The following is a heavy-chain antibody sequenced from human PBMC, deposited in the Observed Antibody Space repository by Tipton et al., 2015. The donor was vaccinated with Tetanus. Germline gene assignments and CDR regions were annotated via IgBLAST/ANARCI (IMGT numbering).Heavy chain of an antibody. CDR3: AKDYSSSSWTWSRRYFDL. Sequence: SLRLSCAASGFTLGNYAMSWVRQAPGKGLEWVSSIRNRGDATYYADSVKGRFTISRDSSESTLYLQMNSLRPEDTAVYFCAKDYSSSSWTWSRRYFDLWGRGTLDAVSS. J-gene: IGHJ2*01. CDR2: IRNRGDAT. V-gene: IGHV3-23*01. CDR1: GFTLGNYA. D-gene: IGHD6-6*01.